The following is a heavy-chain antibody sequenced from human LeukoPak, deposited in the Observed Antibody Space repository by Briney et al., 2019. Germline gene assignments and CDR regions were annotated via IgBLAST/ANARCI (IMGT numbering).Heavy chain of an antibody. CDR1: GFTFTNYG. Sequence: GGSLRLSCAASGFTFTNYGMHWVRQAPGKGLESVAVILYDGTNKYYADSVKGRFTISRDNSNNTPYLQMNSLRAEDTAVYYCAKDVYGYVWGSNRYTVDYWGQGTLVTVSS. D-gene: IGHD3-16*02. CDR3: AKDVYGYVWGSNRYTVDY. J-gene: IGHJ4*02. V-gene: IGHV3-30*18. CDR2: ILYDGTNK.